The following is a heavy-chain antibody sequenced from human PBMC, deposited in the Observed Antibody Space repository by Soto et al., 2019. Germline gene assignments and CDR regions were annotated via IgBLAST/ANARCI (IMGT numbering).Heavy chain of an antibody. J-gene: IGHJ4*02. Sequence: QVQLVQSVAEVKKPGSSVNVSCQTSGGTFSSSAITWVRQAPGQGLEWMGRIIPLFGRPKYAQKFEGRVTIIADESTRTAYIVLSSLKSEDTARYYCASGIGLTFGGVTREFDFWGQGTLVTVSS. CDR3: ASGIGLTFGGVTREFDF. V-gene: IGHV1-69*01. CDR2: IIPLFGRP. D-gene: IGHD3-16*01. CDR1: GGTFSSSA.